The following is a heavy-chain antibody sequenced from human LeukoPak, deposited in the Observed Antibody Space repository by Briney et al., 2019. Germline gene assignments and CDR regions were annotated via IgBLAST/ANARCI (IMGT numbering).Heavy chain of an antibody. CDR1: GYTFTGYY. V-gene: IGHV1-2*02. CDR2: INPKTLGT. Sequence: ASVKVSFKASGYTFTGYYMHWVRQAPGHGLEWMGWINPKTLGTNYAQKFRGRVTMTRDTSITTVYMELSSLRSDVTAVCYCARDSLSDDSSGYYDFWGQGTLVTVST. CDR3: ARDSLSDDSSGYYDF. D-gene: IGHD3-22*01. J-gene: IGHJ4*02.